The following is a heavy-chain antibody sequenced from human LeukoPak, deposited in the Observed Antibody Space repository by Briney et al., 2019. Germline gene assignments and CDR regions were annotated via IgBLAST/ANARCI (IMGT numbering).Heavy chain of an antibody. CDR2: IYHSGST. CDR1: GYSISSGYY. Sequence: SETLSLTCTVSGYSISSGYYWGWIRQPPGKGLEWIGNIYHSGSTYFNPSLNSRVTISVDTSKNQFSLKLSSVTAADTAVYCCARSTYSLFDYWGQGTLVTVSS. V-gene: IGHV4-38-2*02. CDR3: ARSTYSLFDY. J-gene: IGHJ4*02. D-gene: IGHD2-21*01.